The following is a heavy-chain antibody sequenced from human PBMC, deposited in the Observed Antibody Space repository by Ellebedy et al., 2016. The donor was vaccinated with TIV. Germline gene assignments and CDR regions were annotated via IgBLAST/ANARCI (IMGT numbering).Heavy chain of an antibody. J-gene: IGHJ3*02. CDR2: TYYRSKWYN. CDR3: VRGSRGAFDI. V-gene: IGHV6-1*01. CDR1: GDRVPNTAVA. Sequence: SQTLSLTCAISGDRVPNTAVAWHLIRQSPSRGLEWLGRTYYRSKWYNEYAVSVKSRITINPDTSKNQFSLQLNSLTPEDQALYYCVRGSRGAFDIWGQGTMVTVSS.